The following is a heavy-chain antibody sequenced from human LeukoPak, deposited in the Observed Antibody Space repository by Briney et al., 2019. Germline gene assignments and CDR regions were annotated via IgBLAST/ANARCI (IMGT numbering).Heavy chain of an antibody. D-gene: IGHD3-9*01. CDR3: ARRMGLTINWFDP. V-gene: IGHV4-39*01. J-gene: IGHJ5*02. CDR1: GGSISSSSYY. Sequence: PSETLSLTCTVSGGSISSSSYYWGWLRQPPGKGLEWIGSIYYSGSTYYNPSLKSRVTISVDTSKNQFSLKLSSVTAADTAVYYCARRMGLTINWFDPWGQGTLVTVSS. CDR2: IYYSGST.